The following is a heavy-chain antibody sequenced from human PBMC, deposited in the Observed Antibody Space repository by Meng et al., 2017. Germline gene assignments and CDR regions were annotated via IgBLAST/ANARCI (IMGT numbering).Heavy chain of an antibody. J-gene: IGHJ4*02. V-gene: IGHV3-30*04. CDR2: ISYDGSNK. CDR1: GFTFSSYA. Sequence: GESLKISCAASGFTFSSYAMHWVRQAPGKGLEWVAVISYDGSNKFYADSVKGRFTISRDNSKNTLYLQMNSLRAEDTAVYYCASAGGTTVAATALFGYWGQGTRVNGYS. D-gene: IGHD6-25*01. CDR3: ASAGGTTVAATALFGY.